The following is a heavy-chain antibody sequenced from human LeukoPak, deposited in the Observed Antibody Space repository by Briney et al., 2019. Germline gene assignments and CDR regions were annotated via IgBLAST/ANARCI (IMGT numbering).Heavy chain of an antibody. Sequence: PSETLSLTCAVYGGSFSGYYWSWIRQPPGKGLEWIGEINHSGSTNYNPSLKSRVTISVDTSKNQFSLKLSSVTAADTAVYYCARSASGIEIDYWGQGTLVTVSS. D-gene: IGHD6-13*01. J-gene: IGHJ4*02. V-gene: IGHV4-34*01. CDR1: GGSFSGYY. CDR2: INHSGST. CDR3: ARSASGIEIDY.